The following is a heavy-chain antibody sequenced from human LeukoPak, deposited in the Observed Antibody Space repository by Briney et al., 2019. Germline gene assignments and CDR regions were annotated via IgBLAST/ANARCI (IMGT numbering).Heavy chain of an antibody. CDR2: ISGSGGST. CDR1: GFTFSIYV. CDR3: AKSGGSWRNAFDI. J-gene: IGHJ3*02. D-gene: IGHD2-15*01. V-gene: IGHV3-23*01. Sequence: GGSLRLSCAVSGFTFSIYVMSWVRQAPGKGLEWVSTISGSGGSTYYADSVKGRFTISRDNSKNTLYVQMNSLRAEDTAVYYCAKSGGSWRNAFDIWGQGTMVTVSS.